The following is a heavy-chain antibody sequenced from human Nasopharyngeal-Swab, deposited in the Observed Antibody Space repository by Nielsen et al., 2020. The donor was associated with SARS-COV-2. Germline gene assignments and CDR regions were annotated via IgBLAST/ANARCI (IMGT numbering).Heavy chain of an antibody. D-gene: IGHD4-17*01. CDR1: GGSFSGYY. V-gene: IGHV4-34*01. CDR2: INHSGST. J-gene: IGHJ6*02. Sequence: SETLSLTRAVYGGSFSGYYWSWIRQPPGKGLEWIGEINHSGSTNYNPSLKSRVTISVDTSKNQFSLKLSSVTAADTAVYYCARGSLGSFSTVTRIYGMDVWGQGTTVTVSS. CDR3: ARGSLGSFSTVTRIYGMDV.